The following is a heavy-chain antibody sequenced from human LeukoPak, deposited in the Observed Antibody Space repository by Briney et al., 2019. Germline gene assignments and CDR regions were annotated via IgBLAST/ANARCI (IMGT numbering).Heavy chain of an antibody. D-gene: IGHD3-22*01. V-gene: IGHV4-31*03. CDR2: IYYSGST. J-gene: IGHJ3*02. CDR3: AREGYYYDSSGSHDAVEI. Sequence: SETLSLTCTVSGGTISSSSYYWSWIRQHPGKGLEWIGYIYYSGSTYYNPSLKSRVTISVDTSKNQFSLKLSSVTAADTAVYYCAREGYYYDSSGSHDAVEIWGQGTMVTVSS. CDR1: GGTISSSSYY.